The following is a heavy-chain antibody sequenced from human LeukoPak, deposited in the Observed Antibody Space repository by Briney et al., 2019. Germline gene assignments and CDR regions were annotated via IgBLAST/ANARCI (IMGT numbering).Heavy chain of an antibody. D-gene: IGHD5-18*01. CDR3: ATRSFPLGDTAFRPGYGMDV. Sequence: KSSGTLSLTCAVSGGSISSSNWWSWVRPPPGKGLEWIGEIYHSGSTNYNPSLKSRVTISVDKTKNQFSLKLSSVTAADTAVYYCATRSFPLGDTAFRPGYGMDVWGQGTTVTVSS. J-gene: IGHJ6*02. CDR1: GGSISSSNW. CDR2: IYHSGST. V-gene: IGHV4-4*02.